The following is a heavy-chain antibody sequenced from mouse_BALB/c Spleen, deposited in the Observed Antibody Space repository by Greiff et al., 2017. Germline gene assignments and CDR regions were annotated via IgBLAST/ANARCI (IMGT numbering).Heavy chain of an antibody. V-gene: IGHV3-2*02. J-gene: IGHJ3*01. CDR1: GYSITSDYA. CDR2: ISYSGST. D-gene: IGHD2-4*01. CDR3: ARNDYDEAWFAY. Sequence: VQLKESGPGLVKPSQSLSLTCTVTGYSITSDYAWNWIRQFPGNKLEWMGYISYSGSTSYNPSLKSRISITRDTSKNQFFLQLNSVTTEDTATYYCARNDYDEAWFAYWGQGTLVTVSA.